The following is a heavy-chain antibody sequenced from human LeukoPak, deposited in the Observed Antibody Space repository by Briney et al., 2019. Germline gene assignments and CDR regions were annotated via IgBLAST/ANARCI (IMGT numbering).Heavy chain of an antibody. J-gene: IGHJ4*02. CDR3: AQRSPSYGSGWYY. CDR2: IYWDDDK. Sequence: SGPTLVKPTEALTLTCTLSGFSLPASGVGGGWIRRPPGKALEWLALIYWDDDKSYSPSLKSRLSITKETSKNQVVLTMTNMDPVDTAKYYCAQRSPSYGSGWYYWGQGTLVTVSS. CDR1: GFSLPASGVG. D-gene: IGHD6-19*01. V-gene: IGHV2-5*02.